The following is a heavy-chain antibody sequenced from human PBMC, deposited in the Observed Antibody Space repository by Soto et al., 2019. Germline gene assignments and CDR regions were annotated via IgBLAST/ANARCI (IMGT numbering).Heavy chain of an antibody. Sequence: EAQLLESGGGFVQPGGSLRLSCAASGFTFSSYAMAWVRQAPGKGLEWVSGSTYIGGATFYADSVKGRFTISRDNVRNTLYLQMNRLRVEDTAVYYCAKVSSLYGDYVPSSGLDDFWGQGTLVTVSS. CDR3: AKVSSLYGDYVPSSGLDDF. J-gene: IGHJ4*02. D-gene: IGHD4-17*01. CDR1: GFTFSSYA. V-gene: IGHV3-23*01. CDR2: STYIGGAT.